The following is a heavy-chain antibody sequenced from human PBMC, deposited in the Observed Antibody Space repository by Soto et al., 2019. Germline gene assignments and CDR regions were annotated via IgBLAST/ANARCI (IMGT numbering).Heavy chain of an antibody. Sequence: TSETLSLTCTVSGGSISSYYWSWVRQAPGKGLEWVSAISGSGGSTYYADSVKGRFTISRDNSKNTLYLQMNSLRAEDTAVYYCAKENGYSSSWFEFDYWGQGTLVTVSS. CDR3: AKENGYSSSWFEFDY. CDR2: ISGSGGST. V-gene: IGHV3-23*01. D-gene: IGHD6-13*01. J-gene: IGHJ4*02. CDR1: GGSISSYY.